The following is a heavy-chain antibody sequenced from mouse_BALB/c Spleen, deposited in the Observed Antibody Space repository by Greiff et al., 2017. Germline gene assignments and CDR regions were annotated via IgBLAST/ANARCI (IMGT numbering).Heavy chain of an antibody. CDR3: ARVVGAFDY. V-gene: IGHV5-6-5*01. D-gene: IGHD1-1*01. J-gene: IGHJ2*01. Sequence: VMLVESGGGLVKPGGSLKLSCAASGFTFSSYAMSWVRQTPEKRLEWVASISSGGSTYYPDSVKGRFTISRDNARNILYLQMSSLRSEDTAMYYCARVVGAFDYWGQGTTLTVSS. CDR2: ISSGGST. CDR1: GFTFSSYA.